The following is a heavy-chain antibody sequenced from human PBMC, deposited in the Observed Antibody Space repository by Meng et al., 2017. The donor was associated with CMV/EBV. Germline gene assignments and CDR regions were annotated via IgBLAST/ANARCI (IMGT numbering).Heavy chain of an antibody. CDR2: INPNSGGT. V-gene: IGHV1-2*02. D-gene: IGHD6-19*01. J-gene: IGHJ4*02. Sequence: ASVKVSCKASGYTFTGYYMHWVRQAPGQGLEGMGWINPNSGGTNYAQKFQGRVTMTRDTSISTAYMELSRLRSDDTAVYYCARWGGTYRLALGYFDYWGQGTLVTVSS. CDR1: GYTFTGYY. CDR3: ARWGGTYRLALGYFDY.